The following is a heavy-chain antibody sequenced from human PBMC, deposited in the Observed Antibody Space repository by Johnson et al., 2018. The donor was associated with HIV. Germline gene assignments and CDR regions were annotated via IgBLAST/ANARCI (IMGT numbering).Heavy chain of an antibody. V-gene: IGHV3-53*01. D-gene: IGHD3-16*02. Sequence: VQLVESGGGLIQPGGSLRLSCAASGFTVSSNYMSWVRQAPGKGLEWVSVIYSGGSTYYADSVKGRFTLSRDSSNNTLYLQMNSLRAEDTAVYYCAKDLETGDDYVWGSYQLGAFDIWGQGTMVTVSS. CDR3: AKDLETGDDYVWGSYQLGAFDI. J-gene: IGHJ3*02. CDR1: GFTVSSNY. CDR2: IYSGGST.